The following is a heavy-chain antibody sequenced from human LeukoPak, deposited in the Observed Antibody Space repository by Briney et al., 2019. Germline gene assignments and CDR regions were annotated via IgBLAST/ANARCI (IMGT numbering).Heavy chain of an antibody. Sequence: SVKVSCKASGGTFSSYAISWVRQAPGQGLEWMGRIIPILGIANYAQKFQGRVTITADKSTSTAYMELSSLRSEDTAVYYCARLGYCSSTSCPRGADYWGQGTLVTVSS. V-gene: IGHV1-69*04. CDR2: IIPILGIA. J-gene: IGHJ4*02. CDR3: ARLGYCSSTSCPRGADY. CDR1: GGTFSSYA. D-gene: IGHD2-2*01.